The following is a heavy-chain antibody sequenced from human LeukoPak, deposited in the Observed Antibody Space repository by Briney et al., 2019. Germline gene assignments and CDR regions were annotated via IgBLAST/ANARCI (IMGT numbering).Heavy chain of an antibody. J-gene: IGHJ6*03. CDR3: AREGKKYYYGSGSYYNGYYYMDV. D-gene: IGHD3-10*01. Sequence: ASVKVSCKASGYTFTSYYMHWVRQAPGQGLEWMGIINPSGGNTSYAQKFQGRVTMTRDTSTSTVYMELSSLRSEDTAVYYCAREGKKYYYGSGSYYNGYYYMDVWGKGTTVTISS. CDR1: GYTFTSYY. V-gene: IGHV1-46*01. CDR2: INPSGGNT.